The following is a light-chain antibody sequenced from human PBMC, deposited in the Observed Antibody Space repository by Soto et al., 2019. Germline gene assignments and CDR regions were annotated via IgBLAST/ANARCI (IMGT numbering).Light chain of an antibody. V-gene: IGKV1-33*01. CDR1: QDISNN. CDR2: DAS. CDR3: QQYFHRLLT. J-gene: IGKJ4*01. Sequence: DIQMTQSPSSLSASIGDRVTITCQASQDISNNLNWYQQKPGKAPKLLIYDASNLKTGVPSRFSVSGSETDFTFTISSLQPEDIATYYCQQYFHRLLTFGGGTKVEI.